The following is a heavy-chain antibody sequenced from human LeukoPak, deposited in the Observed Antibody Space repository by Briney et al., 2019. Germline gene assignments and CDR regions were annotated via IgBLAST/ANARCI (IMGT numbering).Heavy chain of an antibody. J-gene: IGHJ4*02. Sequence: PGGSLRLSCAASGFTFSSYSMNWVRQAPGKGLEWVSSISSISSYIYYADAVKGRFTISRDNAKISLYLQMNSLRVEDTAVYYCAREQIGHGSWHLNPRYYFDYWGQGTLVTVSS. CDR2: ISSISSYI. V-gene: IGHV3-21*01. CDR3: AREQIGHGSWHLNPRYYFDY. D-gene: IGHD6-13*01. CDR1: GFTFSSYS.